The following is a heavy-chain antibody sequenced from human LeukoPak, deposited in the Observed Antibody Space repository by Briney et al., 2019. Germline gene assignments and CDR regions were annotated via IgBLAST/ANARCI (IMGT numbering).Heavy chain of an antibody. D-gene: IGHD2-15*01. CDR1: GGPISSYY. CDR2: IYYSGST. CDR3: ARDVGGFDY. Sequence: SETLSLTCTVSGGPISSYYWSWIRQPPGKGLEWIGYIYYSGSTNYNPSLKSRVTISVDTSKNQFSLKLSSVTAADTAVYYCARDVGGFDYWGQGTLVTVSS. V-gene: IGHV4-59*01. J-gene: IGHJ4*02.